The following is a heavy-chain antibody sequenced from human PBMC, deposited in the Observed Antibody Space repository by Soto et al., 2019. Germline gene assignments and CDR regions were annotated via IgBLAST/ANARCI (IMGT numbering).Heavy chain of an antibody. CDR2: ISGSGSNP. CDR3: ATTASMTIRDGFDH. Sequence: EVQVLESGGGLVQPGGSLRLSCAASGFTFSSYAMSWVRQAPGQGLEWVSAISGSGSNPYYADSVKGRFTISRDNSKNTLYLQMNSLRAEDTALYYCATTASMTIRDGFDHLGQGTLVTVSS. CDR1: GFTFSSYA. D-gene: IGHD4-17*01. J-gene: IGHJ4*02. V-gene: IGHV3-23*01.